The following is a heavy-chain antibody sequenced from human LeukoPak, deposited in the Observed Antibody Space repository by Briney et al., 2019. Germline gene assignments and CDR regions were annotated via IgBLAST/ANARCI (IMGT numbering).Heavy chain of an antibody. CDR2: IILIFGTA. V-gene: IGHV1-69*05. CDR3: ARGVDSVYYYYYYYMDV. D-gene: IGHD3/OR15-3a*01. Sequence: ASVKVSCKASGGTFSSYAISWVRQAPGQGLEWMGRIILIFGTANYAQKFQGRVTITTDESTSTAYMELSSLRSEDTAVYYCARGVDSVYYYYYYYMDVWGKGTTVTVSS. J-gene: IGHJ6*03. CDR1: GGTFSSYA.